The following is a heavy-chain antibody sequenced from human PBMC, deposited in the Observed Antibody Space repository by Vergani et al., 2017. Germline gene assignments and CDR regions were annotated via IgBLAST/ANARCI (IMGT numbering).Heavy chain of an antibody. Sequence: EVQLVESGGGLVQPGGSLRLSCAASGFTFSSYEMNWVRQAPGKGLEWVSYISSSGSTIYYADSVKGRFTISRDNAKNSLYLQMNSLRAEDTAVYYCARDLDYGDYDYYYYGMDVWRQGTTVTVSS. J-gene: IGHJ6*02. CDR3: ARDLDYGDYDYYYYGMDV. V-gene: IGHV3-48*03. CDR2: ISSSGSTI. D-gene: IGHD4-17*01. CDR1: GFTFSSYE.